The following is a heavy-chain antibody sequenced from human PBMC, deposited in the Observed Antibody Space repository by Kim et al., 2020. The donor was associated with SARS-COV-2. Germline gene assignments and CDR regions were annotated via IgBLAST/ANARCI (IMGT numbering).Heavy chain of an antibody. V-gene: IGHV4-39*01. D-gene: IGHD5-18*01. CDR3: ARLQLARDYYYYGMDV. CDR1: GGSISSSSYY. CDR2: IYYSGST. J-gene: IGHJ6*02. Sequence: SETLSLTCTVSGGSISSSSYYWGWIRQPPGKGLEWIGSIYYSGSTYYNPSLKSRVPISVDTSKKQFSLKLSSVTAADTAVYYCARLQLARDYYYYGMDVWGQGTTVPVSS.